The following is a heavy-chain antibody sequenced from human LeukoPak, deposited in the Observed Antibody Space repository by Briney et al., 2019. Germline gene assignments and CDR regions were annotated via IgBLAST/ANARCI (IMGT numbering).Heavy chain of an antibody. CDR1: GYTFTGHY. J-gene: IGHJ4*02. CDR3: ARVPREEQPGPFDY. D-gene: IGHD6-13*01. Sequence: ASVKVSCKASGYTFTGHYMHWVRQAPGQGLEWMGRINPNSGGTNYAQKFQGRVTMTRDTSISTAYMELSRLRSDDTAVYYCARVPREEQPGPFDYWGQGTLVPVSS. CDR2: INPNSGGT. V-gene: IGHV1-2*06.